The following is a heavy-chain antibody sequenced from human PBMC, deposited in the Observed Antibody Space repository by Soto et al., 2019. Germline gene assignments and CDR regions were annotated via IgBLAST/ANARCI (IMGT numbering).Heavy chain of an antibody. J-gene: IGHJ6*02. CDR2: ITFSGNTV. CDR1: GFTFSDSY. CDR3: ARVSWREKYGMDV. Sequence: LRLSCAASGFTFSDSYMSWIRQAPGKGLEWISYITFSGNTVYYADSLKGRFTISRDNTKNSLYLQMNRLRAEDTAVYYCARVSWREKYGMDVWGQGTTVTVSS. V-gene: IGHV3-11*01.